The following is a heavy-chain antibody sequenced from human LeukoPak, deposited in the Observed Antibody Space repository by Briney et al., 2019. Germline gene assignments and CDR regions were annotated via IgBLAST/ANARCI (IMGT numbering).Heavy chain of an antibody. D-gene: IGHD1-26*01. V-gene: IGHV1-69*02. J-gene: IGHJ4*02. CDR2: IIPILGIA. CDR1: GGTFSSYT. CDR3: ARGEVYSGSYYFDY. Sequence: GASVKVSCKASGGTFSSYTISWVRQAPGQGLEWMGRIIPILGIANYAQKFQGRVTITADKSTSTAYMELSSVRSEDTAVYYCARGEVYSGSYYFDYWGQGTLVTVSS.